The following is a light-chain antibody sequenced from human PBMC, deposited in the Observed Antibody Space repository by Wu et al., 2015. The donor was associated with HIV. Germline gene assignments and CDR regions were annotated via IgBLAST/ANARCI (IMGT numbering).Light chain of an antibody. CDR3: QQRSNWPLT. Sequence: EIMLTQSPATLSLSSGERATLSCRASQSISSYLAWYQQKPGQAPRLLIYDASNRATDIPARFSGSGSGTDFTLTISSLEPEDSAVYYCQQRSNWPLTFGGGTKGGDQT. CDR2: DAS. J-gene: IGKJ4*01. CDR1: QSISSY. V-gene: IGKV3-11*01.